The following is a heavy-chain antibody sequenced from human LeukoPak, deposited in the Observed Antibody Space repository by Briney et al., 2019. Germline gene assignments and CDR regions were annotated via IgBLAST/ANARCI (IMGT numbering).Heavy chain of an antibody. Sequence: SETLSLTCTVSGGSISSGGYYWSWIRQPPGKGLEWIGYIYHSGSTYYNPSLKSRVTISVDRSKNQFSLKLSPVTAADTAVYYCARVRSSYYYMDVWGKGTTVTVSS. CDR2: IYHSGST. CDR3: ARVRSSYYYMDV. J-gene: IGHJ6*03. CDR1: GGSISSGGYY. V-gene: IGHV4-30-2*01.